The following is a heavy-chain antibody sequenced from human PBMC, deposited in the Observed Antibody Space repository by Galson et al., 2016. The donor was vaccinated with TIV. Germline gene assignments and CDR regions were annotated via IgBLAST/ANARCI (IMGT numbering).Heavy chain of an antibody. CDR1: GYTFTNYG. D-gene: IGHD6-13*01. Sequence: SVKVSCKASGYTFTNYGISWVRQAPGQGLEWMGLISGYDTNTEYVQKLQDRVTMTKDTSTSTAYMELRSLRYDDTAVYCCARDAPYSSSWSIDYWGQGSLVTVSS. CDR3: ARDAPYSSSWSIDY. V-gene: IGHV1-18*04. J-gene: IGHJ4*02. CDR2: ISGYDTNT.